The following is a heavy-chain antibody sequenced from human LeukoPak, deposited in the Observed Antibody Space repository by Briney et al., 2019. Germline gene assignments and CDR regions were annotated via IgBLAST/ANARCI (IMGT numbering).Heavy chain of an antibody. D-gene: IGHD3-3*01. CDR2: INHSGST. V-gene: IGHV4-34*01. J-gene: IGHJ4*02. CDR3: ARVVLFFGVVTH. Sequence: SETLSLTCAVYGGSFSGYYWSWIRRPPGKGLEWIGEINHSGSTNYNPSLKSRVTISVDTSKNQFSLKLSSVTAADTAVYYCARVVLFFGVVTHWGQGTLVTVSS. CDR1: GGSFSGYY.